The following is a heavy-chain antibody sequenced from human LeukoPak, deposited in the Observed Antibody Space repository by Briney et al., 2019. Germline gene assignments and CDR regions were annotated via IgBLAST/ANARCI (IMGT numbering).Heavy chain of an antibody. Sequence: PSETLSLTCTVPGGSISSYYWSWIRQPPGKGLEWIGYIFYSGSTNYNPSLKSRVTISVDTSKNQFSLKLSSVTAADTAVYYCARGFATMVRGVVLDFWGQGTLATVSS. V-gene: IGHV4-59*12. CDR3: ARGFATMVRGVVLDF. CDR1: GGSISSYY. CDR2: IFYSGST. J-gene: IGHJ4*02. D-gene: IGHD3-10*01.